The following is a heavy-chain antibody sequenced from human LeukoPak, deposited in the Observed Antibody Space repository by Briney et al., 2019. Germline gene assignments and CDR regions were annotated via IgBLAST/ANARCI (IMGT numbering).Heavy chain of an antibody. Sequence: PGGSLRLSCAASGFTFNHYAMSWVRQAPGKGLEWVSYISGSGGSRHYADSVKGRFTISRDNSKNTLYLQMNSLRAEDTAVYYCARGGSYSGNWFDPWGQGTLVTVSS. V-gene: IGHV3-23*01. CDR2: ISGSGGSR. CDR3: ARGGSYSGNWFDP. J-gene: IGHJ5*02. CDR1: GFTFNHYA. D-gene: IGHD1-26*01.